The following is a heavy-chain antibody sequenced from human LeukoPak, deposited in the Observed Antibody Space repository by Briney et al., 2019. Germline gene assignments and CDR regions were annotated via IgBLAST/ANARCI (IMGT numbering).Heavy chain of an antibody. CDR3: ARGETYDFWSGYYDAPNWFDP. CDR1: GYTFTSYY. V-gene: IGHV1-46*01. J-gene: IGHJ5*02. Sequence: GASVKVSCKASGYTFTSYYMHWVRQAPGQGLEWMGIINPGGGSTSYAQKFQGRVTMTRDMSTSTVYMELSSLRSEDTAVYYCARGETYDFWSGYYDAPNWFDPWGQGTLVTVSS. D-gene: IGHD3-3*01. CDR2: INPGGGST.